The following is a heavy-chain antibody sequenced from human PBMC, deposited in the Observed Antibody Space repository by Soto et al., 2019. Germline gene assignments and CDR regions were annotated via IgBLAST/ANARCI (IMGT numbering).Heavy chain of an antibody. V-gene: IGHV1-18*01. CDR1: GYTFTNYG. CDR2: ISAYNGNT. J-gene: IGHJ6*03. D-gene: IGHD6-6*01. Sequence: QVQLLQSGAEVKKPGASVKVSCKASGYTFTNYGITWVRQAPGQGLEWVGWISAYNGNTHYTQRLQGRVTMTTDTSTSTAYMELRGLRSDDTAVYYCARVRQLVGYLYYYMDVWGKGTTVTVSS. CDR3: ARVRQLVGYLYYYMDV.